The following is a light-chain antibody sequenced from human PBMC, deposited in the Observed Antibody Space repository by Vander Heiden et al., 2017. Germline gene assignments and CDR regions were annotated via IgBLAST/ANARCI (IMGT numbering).Light chain of an antibody. V-gene: IGKV1-39*01. Sequence: QVTQSPSSRSASVRDRVIHTCRASEDISDFVNWYQQKPGRAPKLLIYAATNLASGVPSWFSGSGAVAVFTIIRGHVHPEDVAYYFCQQTYAVPNNFGGGTKVEIK. J-gene: IGKJ4*01. CDR2: AAT. CDR1: EDISDF. CDR3: QQTYAVPNN.